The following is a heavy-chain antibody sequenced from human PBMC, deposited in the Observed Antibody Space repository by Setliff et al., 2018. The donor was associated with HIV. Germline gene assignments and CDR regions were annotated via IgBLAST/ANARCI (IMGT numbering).Heavy chain of an antibody. CDR2: INPNSGGT. CDR3: ATGKLSGSGSPIYNWFDP. Sequence: GASVKVSCKASGYTFIGYYMHWVRQAPGQGLEWMGRINPNSGGTNYAQKLQGRVTMTEDTSTDTAYMELSSLRSEDTAVYYCATGKLSGSGSPIYNWFDPWGQGTLVTVSS. CDR1: GYTFIGYY. J-gene: IGHJ5*02. D-gene: IGHD3-10*01. V-gene: IGHV1-2*06.